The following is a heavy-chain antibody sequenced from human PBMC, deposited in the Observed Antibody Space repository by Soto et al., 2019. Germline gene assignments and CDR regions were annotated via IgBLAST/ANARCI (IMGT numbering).Heavy chain of an antibody. CDR1: GGSISSFY. Sequence: SETLSLTCTVSGGSISSFYWSWVRQPPGKGLEYIGYIYYSGSTTYNPSLKSRVTISVDTSKNQFSLKLSSVTAADTAVYYCARSRNFDYAFYWGQGTLVTVSS. D-gene: IGHD3-3*01. V-gene: IGHV4-59*01. CDR3: ARSRNFDYAFY. CDR2: IYYSGST. J-gene: IGHJ4*02.